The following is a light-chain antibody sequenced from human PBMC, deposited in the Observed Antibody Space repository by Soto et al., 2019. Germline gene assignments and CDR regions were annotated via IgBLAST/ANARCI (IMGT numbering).Light chain of an antibody. CDR3: QQRGEWPPGAT. V-gene: IGKV3-11*01. J-gene: IGKJ5*01. CDR1: QSIRNS. CDR2: DAS. Sequence: EIVLTQSPATLSLSPGERATLSCRASQSIRNSLAWYQQKPGQAPRLLIYDASKRATGIPARFSGSGSGTDFTLTISGLEPEDFAVYYCQQRGEWPPGATFGQGTRLEIK.